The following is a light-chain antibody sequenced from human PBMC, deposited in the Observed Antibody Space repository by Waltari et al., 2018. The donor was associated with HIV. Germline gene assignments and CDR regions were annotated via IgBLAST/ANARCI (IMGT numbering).Light chain of an antibody. Sequence: EIVLTQSPGTLSLSPGERATLSCRASQTVSSTSLAWYQQKPGQAPRLLIYGASSRATGSPDRFSGSGSGTDFTLTISRLEPEDFAVYYCQQYGSSPQTFGQGTKVEIK. J-gene: IGKJ1*01. CDR3: QQYGSSPQT. CDR2: GAS. V-gene: IGKV3-20*01. CDR1: QTVSSTS.